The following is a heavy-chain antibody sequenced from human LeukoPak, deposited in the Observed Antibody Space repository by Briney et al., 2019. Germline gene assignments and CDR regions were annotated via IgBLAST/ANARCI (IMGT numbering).Heavy chain of an antibody. Sequence: PGGSLRLSCAASGFTFSSYEMNWVRQAPGKGLEWVSYISSSGSTIYYADSVKGRFTISRDNSKNTLYLQMNSLRAEDTAVYYCAKVGGSGSYYLDYWGQGTLVTVSS. CDR3: AKVGGSGSYYLDY. V-gene: IGHV3-48*03. CDR1: GFTFSSYE. D-gene: IGHD3-10*01. CDR2: ISSSGSTI. J-gene: IGHJ4*02.